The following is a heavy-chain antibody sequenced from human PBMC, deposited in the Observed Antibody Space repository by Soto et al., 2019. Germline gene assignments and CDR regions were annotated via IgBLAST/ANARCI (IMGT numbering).Heavy chain of an antibody. V-gene: IGHV6-1*01. CDR1: GDSVSSNSAA. CDR2: TYYRSKWYN. D-gene: IGHD6-13*01. CDR3: ARDSPGVAAAGQWEYYYYYYGMDV. Sequence: SQTLSLTCAISGDSVSSNSAAWNWIRQSPSRGLEWLGRTYYRSKWYNDYAVSVKSRITINPDTSKNQFSLQLNSVTPEDTAVYYCARDSPGVAAAGQWEYYYYYYGMDVWGQGTTVTVSS. J-gene: IGHJ6*02.